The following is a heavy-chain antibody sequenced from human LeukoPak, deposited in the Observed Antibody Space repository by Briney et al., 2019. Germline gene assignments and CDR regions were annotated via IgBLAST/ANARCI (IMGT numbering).Heavy chain of an antibody. Sequence: GGSLRLSCAASGLTLSNHWMHWVRQAQGKGLVWVSRINSDGSTTSYADSVKGRFTISRDNAKNTLHLQMNSLRAEDTAVYYCVRDLGFNGDHAFGYWGQGTLVTVSS. CDR1: GLTLSNHW. CDR2: INSDGSTT. V-gene: IGHV3-74*01. D-gene: IGHD4-17*01. CDR3: VRDLGFNGDHAFGY. J-gene: IGHJ4*02.